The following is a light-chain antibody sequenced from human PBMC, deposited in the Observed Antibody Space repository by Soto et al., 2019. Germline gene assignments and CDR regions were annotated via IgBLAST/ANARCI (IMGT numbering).Light chain of an antibody. CDR3: SSYTSSSTLNV. J-gene: IGLJ1*01. CDR1: SSDVGGYNY. CDR2: EVS. Sequence: QSVLTQPASVSGSPGQSITISCTGTSSDVGGYNYVSWYQQHPGKAPKLMISEVSNRPSGVSTRFSGSKSGNTASLTISGLQAEDEADYYCSSYTSSSTLNVFGTGTKLTVL. V-gene: IGLV2-14*01.